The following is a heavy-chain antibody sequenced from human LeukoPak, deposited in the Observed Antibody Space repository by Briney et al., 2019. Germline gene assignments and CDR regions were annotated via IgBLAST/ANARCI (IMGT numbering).Heavy chain of an antibody. J-gene: IGHJ4*02. Sequence: ASVKVSCKASGYNFAGFYMHWGRQGPGHGLGWVGWINPNSGGTNYAQTFQGRVTVTSDTTLSTAYMELTRLTSDDSAMYYCARSKYDVLTGSPDYWGQGTLVTVSS. CDR3: ARSKYDVLTGSPDY. V-gene: IGHV1-2*02. CDR1: GYNFAGFY. CDR2: INPNSGGT. D-gene: IGHD3-9*01.